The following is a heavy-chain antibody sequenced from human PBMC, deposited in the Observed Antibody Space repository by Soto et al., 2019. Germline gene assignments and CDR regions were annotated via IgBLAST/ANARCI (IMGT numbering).Heavy chain of an antibody. CDR2: TYYESKWYH. CDR1: GDSVSSGSAA. CDR3: ARNYYGSGSYYTTFDS. V-gene: IGHV6-1*01. D-gene: IGHD3-10*01. J-gene: IGHJ4*02. Sequence: QVQLQQSGPGLVKPSQTLSVTCAISGDSVSSGSAAWHWIRQSPSRGLEWLGRTYYESKWYHDYEVFVKSRMPINPDTSRNQFSLQLSSVTPEDTAVYYCARNYYGSGSYYTTFDSWGQGTLVTVSP.